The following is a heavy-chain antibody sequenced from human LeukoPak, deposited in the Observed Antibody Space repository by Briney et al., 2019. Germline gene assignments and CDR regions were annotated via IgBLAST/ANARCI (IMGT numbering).Heavy chain of an antibody. CDR1: GFTFSSYG. CDR3: ASRCSSTSCRLRGLDY. CDR2: IWYDGSNK. D-gene: IGHD2-2*01. V-gene: IGHV3-33*01. J-gene: IGHJ4*02. Sequence: PGGSLRLSCAASGFTFSSYGMHWVRQAPGKGLEWVAVIWYDGSNKYYADSVKGRFTISRDNSKNTLYLQMNSLRAEDTAVYYCASRCSSTSCRLRGLDYWGQGTLVTVSS.